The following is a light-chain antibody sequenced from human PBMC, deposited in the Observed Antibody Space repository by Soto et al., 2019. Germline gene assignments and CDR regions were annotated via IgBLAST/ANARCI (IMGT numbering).Light chain of an antibody. CDR1: SSDVGGYNY. J-gene: IGLJ1*01. CDR3: ISYTSSSTLV. CDR2: EVS. Sequence: QFDLTQPASVSGSHGQSITISCTGTSSDVGGYNYVSWYQQHPGKAPKLMIYEVSNRPSGVSNRFSGSKSGNTASLTISGLQAEDEADYYCISYTSSSTLVFGIGTKVTLL. V-gene: IGLV2-14*01.